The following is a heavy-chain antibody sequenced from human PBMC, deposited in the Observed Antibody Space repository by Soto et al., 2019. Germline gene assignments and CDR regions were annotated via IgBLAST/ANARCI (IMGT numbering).Heavy chain of an antibody. CDR3: AKGGRVAAQIFDF. Sequence: PGGSLRLSCAASGFTFSSYAMSWVRQAPGKGLEWVSGTSGSGIATYYADSVKGRFTISRDNSKNTLYLQMNSLRAEDTAVYYCAKGGRVAAQIFDFWGQGTLVTVSS. D-gene: IGHD6-6*01. CDR2: TSGSGIAT. CDR1: GFTFSSYA. V-gene: IGHV3-23*01. J-gene: IGHJ4*02.